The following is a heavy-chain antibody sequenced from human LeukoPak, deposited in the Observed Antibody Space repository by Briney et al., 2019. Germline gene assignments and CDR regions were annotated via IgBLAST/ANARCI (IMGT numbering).Heavy chain of an antibody. CDR2: IYYSGST. J-gene: IGHJ6*02. Sequence: SETLSLTCTVSGGSISSSSYYWGWIRQPPGKGLEWIGSIYYSGSTYYNPSLKSRVTISVDTSKNQFSLKLSSVTAADTAVYYCARDFGPHYYYGMDVWGQGTTVTVSS. CDR3: ARDFGPHYYYGMDV. CDR1: GGSISSSSYY. D-gene: IGHD3-10*01. V-gene: IGHV4-39*07.